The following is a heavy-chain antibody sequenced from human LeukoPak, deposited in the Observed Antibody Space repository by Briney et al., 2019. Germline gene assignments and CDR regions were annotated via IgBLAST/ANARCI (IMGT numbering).Heavy chain of an antibody. V-gene: IGHV4-39*07. CDR1: GGSISSGGYY. CDR2: IYHSGST. J-gene: IGHJ4*02. D-gene: IGHD1-26*01. Sequence: SETLSLTCTVSGGSISSGGYYWGWIRQPPGKGLEWIGSIYHSGSTYYNPSLKSRVTISVDTSKNQFSLKLSSVTAADTAVYYCAKEVKVGSYSSYAAYWGQGILVTVSS. CDR3: AKEVKVGSYSSYAAY.